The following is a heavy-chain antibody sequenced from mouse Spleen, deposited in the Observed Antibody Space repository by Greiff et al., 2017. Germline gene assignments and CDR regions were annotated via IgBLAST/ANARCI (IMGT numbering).Heavy chain of an antibody. Sequence: EVMLVESGGGLVQPGGSLKLSCAASGFTFSSYGMSWVRQTPDKRLELVATINSNGGSTYYPDSVKGRFTISRDNAKNTLYLQMSSLKSEDTAMYYCASRDGYPYYFDYWGQGTTLTVSS. CDR3: ASRDGYPYYFDY. CDR1: GFTFSSYG. D-gene: IGHD2-3*01. V-gene: IGHV5-6-3*01. J-gene: IGHJ2*01. CDR2: INSNGGST.